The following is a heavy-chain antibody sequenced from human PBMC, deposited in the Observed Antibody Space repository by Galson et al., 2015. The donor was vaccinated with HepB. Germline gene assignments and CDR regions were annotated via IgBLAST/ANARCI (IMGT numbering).Heavy chain of an antibody. CDR1: GFTFSSYS. Sequence: SLRLSCAASGFTFSSYSMNWVRQAPGKGLEWVSSISSSSSYIYYADSVKGRFTISRDNAKNSLYLQMNSLRAEDTAVYYCARAAVPAAASDYWRQGTLVTVSS. V-gene: IGHV3-21*01. J-gene: IGHJ4*02. D-gene: IGHD2-2*01. CDR2: ISSSSSYI. CDR3: ARAAVPAAASDY.